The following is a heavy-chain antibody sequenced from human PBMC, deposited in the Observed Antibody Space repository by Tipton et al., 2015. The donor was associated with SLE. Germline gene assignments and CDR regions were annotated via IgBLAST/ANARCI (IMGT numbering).Heavy chain of an antibody. Sequence: TLSLTCTVSGYSISSGYYWGWIRQPPGKGLEWIGTIYHSGSTYYNPSLKSRVTISVDTSKNQFSLTLRAVTAADTAVYYCARENFWSGLFDFWGQGALVTVSS. CDR3: ARENFWSGLFDF. CDR1: GYSISSGYY. V-gene: IGHV4-38-2*02. CDR2: IYHSGST. J-gene: IGHJ4*02. D-gene: IGHD3-3*01.